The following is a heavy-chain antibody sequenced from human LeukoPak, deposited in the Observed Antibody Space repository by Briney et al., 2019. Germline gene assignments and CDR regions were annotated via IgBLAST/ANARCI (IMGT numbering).Heavy chain of an antibody. V-gene: IGHV3-74*01. D-gene: IGHD3-10*01. CDR3: ARVYRYYLLY. CDR2: INTDGTVT. Sequence: GGSLRLSCAASGFTFSKYWMLWVRQAPGKGLESVSRINTDGTVTTYADSVKGRFTVSRDNADNTMFLQMNSVRDEDTAVYYCARVYRYYLLYWGQGTLVTVSS. CDR1: GFTFSKYW. J-gene: IGHJ4*02.